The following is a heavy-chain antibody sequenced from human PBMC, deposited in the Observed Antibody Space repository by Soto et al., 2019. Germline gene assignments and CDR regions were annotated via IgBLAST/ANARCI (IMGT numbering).Heavy chain of an antibody. D-gene: IGHD1-26*01. CDR2: ISGSGGST. V-gene: IGHV3-23*01. CDR3: AKIVGAPYYYGMDV. Sequence: GGSLRLSCAASGFTFSSYAMSWVRQAPGKGLEWVSAISGSGGSTYYADSVKGRFTISRDNSKNTLYLQMNSLRAEDTAVYYCAKIVGAPYYYGMDVWGQGTTVTVSS. J-gene: IGHJ6*02. CDR1: GFTFSSYA.